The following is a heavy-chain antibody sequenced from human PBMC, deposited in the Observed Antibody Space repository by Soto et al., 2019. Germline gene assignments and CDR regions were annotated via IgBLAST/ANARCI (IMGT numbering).Heavy chain of an antibody. V-gene: IGHV1-69*01. Sequence: QVQLVQSGAEVKKPGSSVKVSCKASGGTFSSYTISWVRQAPGQGLEWMGGIIPIFGTTNYAQKFQGRVTITADESTTTGYMELSSLRSEDTAVYYCASRRRAAGTGGPYYYYGMDVWGQGTTVTVSS. D-gene: IGHD3-10*01. CDR1: GGTFSSYT. CDR2: IIPIFGTT. CDR3: ASRRRAAGTGGPYYYYGMDV. J-gene: IGHJ6*02.